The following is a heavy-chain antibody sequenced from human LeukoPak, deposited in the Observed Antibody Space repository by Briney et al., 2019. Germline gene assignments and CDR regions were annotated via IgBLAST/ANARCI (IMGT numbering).Heavy chain of an antibody. J-gene: IGHJ1*01. CDR1: GGSISSTNW. Sequence: PSGTLSLTCAVSGGSISSTNWWSCVRQPPGKGLEWIGEINHSGSTNYNPSLKSRVTLSVDKSNNQFSLKLSSVTAADTAVYYCARLTPLYCSGGSCFSPSYFQHWGQGTLVTVSS. CDR3: ARLTPLYCSGGSCFSPSYFQH. D-gene: IGHD2-15*01. CDR2: INHSGST. V-gene: IGHV4-4*02.